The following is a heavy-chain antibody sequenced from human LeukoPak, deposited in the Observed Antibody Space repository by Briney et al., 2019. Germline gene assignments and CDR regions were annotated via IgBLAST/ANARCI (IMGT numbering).Heavy chain of an antibody. CDR3: ARRHDYSNYPDY. V-gene: IGHV3-21*01. Sequence: GRSLRLSCAASGFTFSSYSMNWVRQAPGKGLEWVSSISSSSSYIYYADSVKGRFTISRDNAKNSLYLQMNSLRAEDTAVYYCARRHDYSNYPDYWGQGTLVTVSS. J-gene: IGHJ4*02. CDR1: GFTFSSYS. CDR2: ISSSSSYI. D-gene: IGHD4-11*01.